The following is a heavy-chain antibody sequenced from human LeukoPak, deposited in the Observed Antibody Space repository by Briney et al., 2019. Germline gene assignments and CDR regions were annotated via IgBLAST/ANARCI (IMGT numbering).Heavy chain of an antibody. V-gene: IGHV1-2*02. CDR1: GYTFTGYY. D-gene: IGHD3-10*01. CDR2: INPNSGGT. Sequence: GASVKVSCKASGYTFTGYYMHWVRQAPGQGLEWMGWINPNSGGTNYAQKFQGGVTMTRDTSISTAYMELSRLRSDDTAVYYCARAPMVRGTYNWFDPWGQGTLVTVSS. CDR3: ARAPMVRGTYNWFDP. J-gene: IGHJ5*02.